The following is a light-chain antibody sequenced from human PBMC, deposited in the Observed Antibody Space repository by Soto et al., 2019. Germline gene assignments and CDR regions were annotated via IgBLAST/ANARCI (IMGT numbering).Light chain of an antibody. V-gene: IGKV1-33*01. CDR2: DAS. CDR1: QDISNY. Sequence: DIQMTQSPSSLSASVGARVTITCQASQDISNYLNWYQQKPGKAPKLLIYDASNLETGVPSRFSGSGSGTDFTFTISSLQPEDIATYYCQQYDILPITFGQGTRLEIK. J-gene: IGKJ5*01. CDR3: QQYDILPIT.